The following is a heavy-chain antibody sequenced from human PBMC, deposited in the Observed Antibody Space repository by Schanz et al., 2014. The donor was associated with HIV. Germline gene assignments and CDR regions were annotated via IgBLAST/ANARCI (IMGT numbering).Heavy chain of an antibody. CDR3: AREKTTLNWFDP. CDR2: ITTSNGNT. J-gene: IGHJ5*02. D-gene: IGHD4-4*01. V-gene: IGHV1-18*01. Sequence: QVQLVQSGAEVKKPGASVRFSCKTSGYIFTSNGISWVQQAPGQGLEWRGCITTSNGNTNYAQKFQGRVTMTTDTSTSTAYMELRSLRSDDTAVYYCAREKTTLNWFDPWGQGTLVNVSS. CDR1: GYIFTSNG.